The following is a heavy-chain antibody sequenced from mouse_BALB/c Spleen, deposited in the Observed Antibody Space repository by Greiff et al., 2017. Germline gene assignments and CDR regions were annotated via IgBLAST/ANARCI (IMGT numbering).Heavy chain of an antibody. V-gene: IGHV1S81*02. J-gene: IGHJ2*01. CDR1: GYTFTSYY. CDR2: INPSNGGT. Sequence: QVQLQQSGAELVKPGASVKLSCKASGYTFTSYYMYWVKQRPGQGLEWIGGINPSNGGTNFNEKFKSKATLTVDKSSSTAYMQLSSLTSEDSAVYYCTRRKGYYFDYWGQGTTLTVSS. CDR3: TRRKGYYFDY.